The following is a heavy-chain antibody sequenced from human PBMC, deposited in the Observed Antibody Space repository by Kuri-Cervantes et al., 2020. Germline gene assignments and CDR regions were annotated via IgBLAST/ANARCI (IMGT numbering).Heavy chain of an antibody. CDR2: IYHSGST. Sequence: SETLSLTCAVSGGSISSSNWWSWVRQPPGKGLEWIGEIYHSGSTNYNPSLKSRVIMSVDTSKNQFSLKLSSVTAADTAVYYCARDGDLDAFDIWGQGTMVTVSS. V-gene: IGHV4-4*02. D-gene: IGHD3-10*01. CDR3: ARDGDLDAFDI. J-gene: IGHJ3*02. CDR1: GGSISSSNW.